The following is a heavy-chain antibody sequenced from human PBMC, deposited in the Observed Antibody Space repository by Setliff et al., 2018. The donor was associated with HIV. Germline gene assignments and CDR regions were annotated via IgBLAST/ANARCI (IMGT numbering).Heavy chain of an antibody. CDR2: VHSTLST. D-gene: IGHD6-19*01. V-gene: IGHV4-61*09. CDR1: GDSMTSGSFY. J-gene: IGHJ5*02. Sequence: PSETLSLTCTVSGDSMTSGSFYWSWVRQPAGKGLEWIGQVHSTLSTNYNPSLKSLLSISADTSKNQFSLNLRFVTAADTALYYCARRTFGSGRFDPWGQGTPVTVSS. CDR3: ARRTFGSGRFDP.